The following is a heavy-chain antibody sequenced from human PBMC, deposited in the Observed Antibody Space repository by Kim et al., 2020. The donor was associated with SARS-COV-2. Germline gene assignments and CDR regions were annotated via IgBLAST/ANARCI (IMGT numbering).Heavy chain of an antibody. CDR2: IYYSGST. CDR3: ARGDGYSLDFDF. D-gene: IGHD2-15*01. J-gene: IGHJ4*02. Sequence: SETLSLTCTVSGGSLSTGSYFWSWIRQPPGKGLEWIAYIYYSGSTDYNPSLKSRVTISVDTSKNQFPLQLYSVTAADTAVYYCARGDGYSLDFDFWGQGT. CDR1: GGSLSTGSYF. V-gene: IGHV4-61*01.